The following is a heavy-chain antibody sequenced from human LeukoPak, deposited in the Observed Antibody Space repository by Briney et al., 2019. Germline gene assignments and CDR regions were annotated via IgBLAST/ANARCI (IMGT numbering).Heavy chain of an antibody. CDR3: AKPPAEYRSNWYTYFFDY. D-gene: IGHD6-13*01. CDR2: ISSSGGST. V-gene: IGHV3-23*01. Sequence: GGSLRLSCAASGFTFSIYAMGWVRQAPGKGLEWVSAISSSGGSTYYADSVKGRFTVSRDNSKNMLYLQMNSLRAEDTAIYYCAKPPAEYRSNWYTYFFDYWGRGSLVTVST. J-gene: IGHJ4*02. CDR1: GFTFSIYA.